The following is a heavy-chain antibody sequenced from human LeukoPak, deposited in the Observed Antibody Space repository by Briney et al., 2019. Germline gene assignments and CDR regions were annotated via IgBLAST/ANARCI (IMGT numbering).Heavy chain of an antibody. J-gene: IGHJ6*03. CDR2: MDPNSGNT. CDR3: ARGLRYYYYMDV. CDR1: GYTFTSYD. V-gene: IGHV1-8*03. Sequence: GASVKVSCKASGYTFTSYDINWVRQATGQGLEWMGWMDPNSGNTGYAQKFQGRVTITRNTSISTAYMELSSLRSEDTAVYYCARGLRYYYYMDVWGKGATVTVSS.